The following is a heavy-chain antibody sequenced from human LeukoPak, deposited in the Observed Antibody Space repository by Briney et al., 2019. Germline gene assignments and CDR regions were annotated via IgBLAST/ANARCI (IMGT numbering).Heavy chain of an antibody. CDR2: IIPIFGTA. D-gene: IGHD2/OR15-2a*01. CDR3: ARGPRRGWGSSFLDAFDI. Sequence: ASVKVSCKASGGTFSSYAISWVRQAPGQGLEWMGRIIPIFGTANYAQKFQGRVTITTDDSTSTAYMELSSLRSEDTAVYYCARGPRRGWGSSFLDAFDIWGQGTMVTVSS. J-gene: IGHJ3*02. CDR1: GGTFSSYA. V-gene: IGHV1-69*05.